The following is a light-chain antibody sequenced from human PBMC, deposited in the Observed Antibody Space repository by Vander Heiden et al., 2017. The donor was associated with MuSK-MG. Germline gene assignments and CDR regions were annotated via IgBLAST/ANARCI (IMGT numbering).Light chain of an antibody. CDR3: QQYGSSPTWT. J-gene: IGKJ1*01. CDR2: GAS. CDR1: QSVSSSY. V-gene: IGKV3-20*01. Sequence: EIALTPSPGTLSLSPGERATLSCRASQSVSSSYLAWYQQKPGQAPRLLIYGASSRATGIPDRFSGSGSGTDFTLTISRLEPEDFAVYYCQQYGSSPTWTFGQGTKVEIK.